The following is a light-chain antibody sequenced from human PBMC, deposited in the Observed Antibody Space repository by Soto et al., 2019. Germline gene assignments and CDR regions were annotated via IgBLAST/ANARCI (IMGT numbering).Light chain of an antibody. CDR3: SSYTDSSNYF. CDR2: QVT. Sequence: QYALTQPASVSGSPGQSITISCTGTSSDLDIYNYVSWYQQQPGKDPKLMIYQVTNRPSGVSNRFSGSRSGNTASLTISGLQAEDEADYYCSSYTDSSNYFFGTEINLTVL. V-gene: IGLV2-14*01. J-gene: IGLJ1*01. CDR1: SSDLDIYNY.